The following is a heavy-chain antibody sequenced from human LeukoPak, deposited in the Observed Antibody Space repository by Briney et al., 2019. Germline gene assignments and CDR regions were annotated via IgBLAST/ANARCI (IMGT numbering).Heavy chain of an antibody. D-gene: IGHD6-13*01. J-gene: IGHJ4*02. CDR3: ARDRGYSTFDD. V-gene: IGHV3-7*03. CDR2: IKEDGSEK. CDR1: GFTFSTYW. Sequence: GGSLRLSCAASGFTFSTYWMSWVRQAPGKGLEWVANIKEDGSEKNFVDSVEGRFTISRDNAKNSLSLQMNSLRAEDTAVYYCARDRGYSTFDDWGQGTLVTVSS.